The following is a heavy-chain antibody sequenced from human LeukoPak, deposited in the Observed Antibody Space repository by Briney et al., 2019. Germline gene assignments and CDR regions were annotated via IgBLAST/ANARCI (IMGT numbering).Heavy chain of an antibody. CDR1: GFPLSSYS. J-gene: IGHJ4*02. D-gene: IGHD3-3*01. Sequence: GGSLRLSCAASGFPLSSYSINWVRQAPGKGLEWVSGISGSSSHTMDADSVRGRFTISRDNTRNTLYLHMNNVRAEDTALYYCAKEHDYSNAAPEWGFDSWGQGTRVTVSS. CDR2: ISGSSSHT. CDR3: AKEHDYSNAAPEWGFDS. V-gene: IGHV3-21*04.